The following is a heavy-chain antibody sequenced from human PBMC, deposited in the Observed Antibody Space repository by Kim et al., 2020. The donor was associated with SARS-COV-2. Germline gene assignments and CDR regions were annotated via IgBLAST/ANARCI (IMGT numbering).Heavy chain of an antibody. D-gene: IGHD5-12*01. Sequence: RFTISRDNSKNTLYLQMNSLRAEDTAVYYCAKESGYDGPWAPLYYYGMDVWGQGTTVTVSS. V-gene: IGHV3-23*01. CDR3: AKESGYDGPWAPLYYYGMDV. J-gene: IGHJ6*02.